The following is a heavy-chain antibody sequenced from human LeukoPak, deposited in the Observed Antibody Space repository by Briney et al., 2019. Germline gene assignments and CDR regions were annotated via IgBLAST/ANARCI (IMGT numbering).Heavy chain of an antibody. CDR2: IYYSGST. D-gene: IGHD1/OR15-1a*01. CDR3: ARVAVITGTKRFNWFDP. J-gene: IGHJ5*02. V-gene: IGHV4-30-4*08. CDR1: GGSISSGDYY. Sequence: SETLSLTCTVSGGSISSGDYYWSWIRQPPGKGLEWIGYIYYSGSTYYNPSLKSRVTISVDTSKNQFSLKLSSVTAADTAVYYCARVAVITGTKRFNWFDPWGPGTLVTVSS.